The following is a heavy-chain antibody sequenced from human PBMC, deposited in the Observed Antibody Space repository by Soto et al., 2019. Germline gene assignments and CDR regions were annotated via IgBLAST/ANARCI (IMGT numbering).Heavy chain of an antibody. CDR1: GGSISSYY. D-gene: IGHD2-2*01. CDR3: ARANYTAAILF. J-gene: IGHJ4*02. CDR2: IYYSGST. Sequence: PSETLSLTCTVSGGSISSYYWSWIRQPPGKGLEWIGYIYYSGSTNYNPSLKSRVTISVDTSKNQFSLKLSSVTAADTAVYYCARANYTAAILFWGQGTLVTVSS. V-gene: IGHV4-59*01.